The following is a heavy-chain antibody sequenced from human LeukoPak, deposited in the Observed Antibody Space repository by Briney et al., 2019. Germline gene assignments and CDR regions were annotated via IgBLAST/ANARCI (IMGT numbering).Heavy chain of an antibody. CDR1: GFTFSSSW. CDR3: AREVSGGSYFDY. Sequence: GSLRLSCAASGFTFSSSWMHWVRQGPGKGLVWVSRINNDGTTTSYADSVKGRFTISRDNAKNTLYLETNSLRAEDTAVYYCAREVSGGSYFDYWGQGTLVTVSS. CDR2: INNDGTTT. V-gene: IGHV3-74*01. D-gene: IGHD1-26*01. J-gene: IGHJ4*02.